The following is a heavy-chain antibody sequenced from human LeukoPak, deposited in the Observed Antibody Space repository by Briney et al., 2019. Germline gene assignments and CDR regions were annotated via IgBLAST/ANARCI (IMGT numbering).Heavy chain of an antibody. CDR1: GFTFSDYY. Sequence: GGSLRLSCAASGFTFSDYYMSWIRQAPGKGLEWVAVTSSDGTVKYYPDSVKGRFTISRDNSKNTLYLQVNSLRPEDTGVYYCARDPVPAAARHFDYWGQGTLVTVSS. J-gene: IGHJ4*01. V-gene: IGHV3-30-3*01. CDR2: TSSDGTVK. D-gene: IGHD2-2*01. CDR3: ARDPVPAAARHFDY.